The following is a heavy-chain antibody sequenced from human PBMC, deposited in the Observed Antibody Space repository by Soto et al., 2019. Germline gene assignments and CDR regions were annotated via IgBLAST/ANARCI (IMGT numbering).Heavy chain of an antibody. J-gene: IGHJ1*01. V-gene: IGHV3-23*01. CDR3: ATLDGLSAAGTWGYFQI. CDR2: ITDTGTYT. CDR1: GLTFSTYA. D-gene: IGHD6-13*01. Sequence: EVQLLESGGGLIQPGGSLRLSCAASGLTFSTYAMSWVRQAPGKGLEWVSAITDTGTYTYYTDSVQGRFTISRDNSKYTVYLQMNSLRAEDTAIYYCATLDGLSAAGTWGYFQIWGQGTLLTFS.